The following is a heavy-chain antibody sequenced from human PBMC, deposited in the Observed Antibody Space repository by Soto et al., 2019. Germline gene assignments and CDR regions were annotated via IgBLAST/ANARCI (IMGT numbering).Heavy chain of an antibody. J-gene: IGHJ6*02. D-gene: IGHD3-3*01. CDR3: ARHRTYYDFWSGYGYYYYGMDV. CDR1: GGSVSSGSYY. CDR2: IYYSGST. Sequence: PSETLSLTCTVSGGSVSSGSYYWGWIRQPPGKGLEWIGSIYYSGSTYYNPSLKSRVTISVDTSKNQFSLKLSSVTAADTAVYYCARHRTYYDFWSGYGYYYYGMDVWGQGTTVTVSS. V-gene: IGHV4-39*01.